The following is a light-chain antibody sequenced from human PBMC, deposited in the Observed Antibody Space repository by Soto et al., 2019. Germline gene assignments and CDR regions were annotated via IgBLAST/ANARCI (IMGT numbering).Light chain of an antibody. CDR1: QGISNY. V-gene: IGKV1-27*01. J-gene: IGKJ1*01. CDR3: QKYNSAPPWT. CDR2: AAS. Sequence: DIQMTPSPSSLSASVGDRVTITCRASQGISNYLAWYQQKPGQVPKLLIYAASTLQSGVPSRFSGSRSGTDFSLTISSLQPEDVATYYWQKYNSAPPWTSGQVTKVEIK.